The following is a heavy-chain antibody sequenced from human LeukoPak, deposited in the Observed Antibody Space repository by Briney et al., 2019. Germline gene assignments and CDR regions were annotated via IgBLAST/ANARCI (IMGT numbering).Heavy chain of an antibody. CDR2: INAGNGNT. CDR1: GYAFTSYS. D-gene: IGHD2-2*01. CDR3: ARGRDVVVPAAMFRGYYFDY. J-gene: IGHJ4*02. V-gene: IGHV1-3*01. Sequence: ASVKVSCKASGYAFTSYSMNWVRQAPGQGLEWMGWINAGNGNTKYSQKFQGRVTITRDTSASTAYMELSSLRSEDTAVYYCARGRDVVVPAAMFRGYYFDYWGQGTLVTVSS.